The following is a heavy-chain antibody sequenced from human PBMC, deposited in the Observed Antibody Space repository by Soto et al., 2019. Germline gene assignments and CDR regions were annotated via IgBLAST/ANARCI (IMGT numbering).Heavy chain of an antibody. D-gene: IGHD5-18*01. J-gene: IGHJ4*02. Sequence: SVKVSCKASGGTFSSYAISWVRQAPGQGLEWMGGIIPIFGTANYAQKFQGRVTITADESTSTAYMELSSLRSEDTAVYYCARDGYSYGPFDYWGQGTLVTVSS. V-gene: IGHV1-69*13. CDR3: ARDGYSYGPFDY. CDR2: IIPIFGTA. CDR1: GGTFSSYA.